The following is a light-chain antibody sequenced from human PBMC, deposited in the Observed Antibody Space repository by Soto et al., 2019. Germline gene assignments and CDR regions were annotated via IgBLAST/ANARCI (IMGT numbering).Light chain of an antibody. CDR3: QQYGSPPFT. CDR1: QSVPTNY. J-gene: IGKJ4*02. CDR2: GAS. Sequence: EIVLTQSPGTLSLSPGERATLSCRASQSVPTNYLAWYQQKPGQAPRLLIYGASSRATGIPDRFSGSGSGTDFTLTISRLEPEDFAVYYCQQYGSPPFTFGEGTKVEIK. V-gene: IGKV3-20*01.